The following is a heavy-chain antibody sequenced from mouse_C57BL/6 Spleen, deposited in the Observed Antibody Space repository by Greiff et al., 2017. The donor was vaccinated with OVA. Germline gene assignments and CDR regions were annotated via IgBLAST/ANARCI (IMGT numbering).Heavy chain of an antibody. D-gene: IGHD2-4*01. Sequence: EVQGVESGGGLVKPGGSLKLSCAASGFTFSSYAMSWVRQTPEKRLEWVATISDGGSYTYYPDNVKGRFTISRDNAKNNLYLQMSHLKSEDTAMYDCARVDYDGNWYFDVWGTGTTVTVSS. CDR3: ARVDYDGNWYFDV. CDR2: ISDGGSYT. V-gene: IGHV5-4*01. J-gene: IGHJ1*03. CDR1: GFTFSSYA.